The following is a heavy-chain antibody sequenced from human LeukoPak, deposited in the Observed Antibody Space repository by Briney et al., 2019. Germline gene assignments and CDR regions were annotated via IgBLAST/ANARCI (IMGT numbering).Heavy chain of an antibody. V-gene: IGHV3-23*01. J-gene: IGHJ4*02. CDR1: GFTFNIYA. CDR2: ICGSAGCT. CDR3: AKDRPNYHESDGHYYRRDGDY. D-gene: IGHD3-22*01. Sequence: GGPLRLSCAASGFTFNIYAMSWVRQVPGKGLEWVASICGSAGCTYYADSVKGRFTISRDNFENTLYLQMNSLRAEDTAIYYCAKDRPNYHESDGHYYRRDGDYWGQGTLVTVSS.